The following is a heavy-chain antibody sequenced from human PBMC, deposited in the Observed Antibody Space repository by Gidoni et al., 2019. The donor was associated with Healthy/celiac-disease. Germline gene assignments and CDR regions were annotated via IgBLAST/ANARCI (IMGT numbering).Heavy chain of an antibody. CDR3: ARERGGTPNWYFDL. CDR1: GFPFSSYS. J-gene: IGHJ2*01. CDR2: ISSSSSYI. V-gene: IGHV3-21*01. Sequence: EVQLVESGGGLVKPGGSLRLSCAAPGFPFSSYSMNWVRQAPGKGLEWVSSISSSSSYIYYADSVKGRFTISRDNAKNSLYLQMNSLRAEDTAVYYCARERGGTPNWYFDLWGRGTLVTVSS.